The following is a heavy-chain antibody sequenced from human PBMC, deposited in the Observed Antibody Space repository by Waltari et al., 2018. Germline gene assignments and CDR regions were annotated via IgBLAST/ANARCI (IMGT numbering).Heavy chain of an antibody. CDR2: FDPEDGET. CDR1: GYTLTELS. J-gene: IGHJ6*02. D-gene: IGHD2-21*02. V-gene: IGHV1-24*01. Sequence: QVQLVQSGAEVKKPGASVKVSCKVSGYTLTELSMHWVRQAPGKGLEWMGGFDPEDGETIYAQKFQGRVTMTEDTSTDTAYMELSSLRSEDTAVYYCATHALAYCGGDCIPRGYGMDVWGQGTTVTVSS. CDR3: ATHALAYCGGDCIPRGYGMDV.